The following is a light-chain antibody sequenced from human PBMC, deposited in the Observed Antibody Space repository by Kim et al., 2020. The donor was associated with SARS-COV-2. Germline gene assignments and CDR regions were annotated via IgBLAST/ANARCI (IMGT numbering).Light chain of an antibody. J-gene: IGLJ2*01. CDR2: LNS. CDR3: ATWDDSPDGPV. V-gene: IGLV1-44*01. Sequence: GQRVTISCSGSNSNIGSNTVHWYQQVPGTAPKLLIYLNSQRPSGVPDRFSGSKSGTSASLAISGLQSEDEADYYCATWDDSPDGPVFGGGTQLTVL. CDR1: NSNIGSNT.